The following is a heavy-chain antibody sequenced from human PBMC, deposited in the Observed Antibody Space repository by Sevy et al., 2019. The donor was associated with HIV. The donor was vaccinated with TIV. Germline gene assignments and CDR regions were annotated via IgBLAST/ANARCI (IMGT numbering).Heavy chain of an antibody. CDR2: IKSKTDGATR. J-gene: IGHJ4*02. V-gene: IGHV3-15*01. D-gene: IGHD1-26*01. CDR3: AEGVGASDFDY. Sequence: GGSLRLSCVASVFTFSKAWMSWVRQAPGKGLEWVGRIKSKTDGATRDLAAPVKGRIIISRDDSKNTLYLQISNLKSEDTGVYFCAEGVGASDFDYWGQGTLVTVSS. CDR1: VFTFSKAW.